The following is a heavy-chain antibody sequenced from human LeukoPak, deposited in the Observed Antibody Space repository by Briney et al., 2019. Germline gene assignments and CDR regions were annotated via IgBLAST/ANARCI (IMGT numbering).Heavy chain of an antibody. V-gene: IGHV1-2*02. CDR2: INPNRGDT. J-gene: IGHJ6*03. CDR1: GYTFTGYY. CDR3: ARGREKRYCSSTSCSYYYYYMDV. D-gene: IGHD2-2*01. Sequence: SVTVPRKPSGYTFTGYYMHWLRQAPGHAREGIGWINPNRGDTNYPQQSQGRVIMTRDTSISTAYMELRRLRSDDTAVYYCARGREKRYCSSTSCSYYYYYMDVWGKGTTVTVSS.